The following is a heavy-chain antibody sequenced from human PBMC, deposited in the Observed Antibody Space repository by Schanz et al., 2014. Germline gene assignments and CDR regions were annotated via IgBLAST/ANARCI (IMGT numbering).Heavy chain of an antibody. CDR3: ARLYCSTPGCYVSPNGFAKDY. CDR1: GGSFSGYY. D-gene: IGHD2-2*01. CDR2: INQSGDT. Sequence: QVQLQQWGAGLLKPSETLSLTCAVSGGSFSGYYWSWIRQPPDTGLEWIGEINQSGDTSYNPSLKSRGPISVDTSNNQFSLKLRSVTAADTAVYYCARLYCSTPGCYVSPNGFAKDYWGQGTLVTVSS. J-gene: IGHJ4*02. V-gene: IGHV4-34*01.